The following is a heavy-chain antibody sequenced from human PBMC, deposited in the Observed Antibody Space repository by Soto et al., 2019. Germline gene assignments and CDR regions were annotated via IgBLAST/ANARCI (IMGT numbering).Heavy chain of an antibody. CDR3: AKNAGSAYHYALDV. V-gene: IGHV3-23*01. Sequence: GGSLRLSCAASGFTFSSFAMSWVRQAPGKGLEWVSAISGSGDSTYIADSVKGRFTISRDNSKNTLNLQMNSLRAEDTAIYYCAKNAGSAYHYALDVWGQGTTVTVSS. D-gene: IGHD5-12*01. CDR1: GFTFSSFA. CDR2: ISGSGDST. J-gene: IGHJ6*02.